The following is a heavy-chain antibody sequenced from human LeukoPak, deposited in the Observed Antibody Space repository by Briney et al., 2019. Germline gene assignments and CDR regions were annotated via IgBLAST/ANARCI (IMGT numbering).Heavy chain of an antibody. J-gene: IGHJ4*02. Sequence: SETLSLTCSISGSSISSYYWNWIRQPPGKGLEWIGYIHYTGITNYNPSLGSRVTISLDTSKDQLSLKMTSVTAADTAVYYCARQEYGPEFDYWGQGTLVTVSS. V-gene: IGHV4-59*01. CDR1: GSSISSYY. CDR3: ARQEYGPEFDY. CDR2: IHYTGIT. D-gene: IGHD3-10*01.